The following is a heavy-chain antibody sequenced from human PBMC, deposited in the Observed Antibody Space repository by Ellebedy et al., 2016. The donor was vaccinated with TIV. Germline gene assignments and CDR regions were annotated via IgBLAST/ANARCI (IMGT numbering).Heavy chain of an antibody. CDR3: AGRSGTYSDAFDI. CDR1: RFTFSIFG. Sequence: GGSLRLSXAASRFTFSIFGLHWVRQAPGKGLEWVALISSDGRKKYYADSVRGRFTISRDNSKNTLYLQMDSLRVEDTAIYYCAGRSGTYSDAFDIWGQGTMVTVSS. V-gene: IGHV3-30*03. D-gene: IGHD1-26*01. J-gene: IGHJ3*02. CDR2: ISSDGRKK.